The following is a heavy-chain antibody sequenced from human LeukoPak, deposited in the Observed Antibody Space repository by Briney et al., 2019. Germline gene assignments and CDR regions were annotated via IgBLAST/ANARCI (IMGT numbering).Heavy chain of an antibody. CDR2: IYYSGST. CDR3: ARLYYDFWSGYYFDY. Sequence: SETLSLTCTVSGGSISSSSYYWGWIRQPPGKGLEWIGSIYYSGSTYYNPSLKSRITISVDTSKNQFSLKLSSVTAADTAVYYCARLYYDFWSGYYFDYWGQGTLVTVSS. J-gene: IGHJ4*02. CDR1: GGSISSSSYY. V-gene: IGHV4-39*01. D-gene: IGHD3-3*01.